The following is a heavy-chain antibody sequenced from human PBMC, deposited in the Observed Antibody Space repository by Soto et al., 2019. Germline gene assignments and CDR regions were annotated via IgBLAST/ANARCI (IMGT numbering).Heavy chain of an antibody. CDR1: GFSLSTSGVG. Sequence: QITSKESGPTLVKPTQTLTLTCTFSGFSLSTSGVGVGWIRQPPGKALEWLALIYWNDDKRYSTSLKSRLTIAKDTSKTQVVLNMTNMDPVDTATYFWARRPRYSNYVDYWCQGTLVTVSS. CDR2: IYWNDDK. V-gene: IGHV2-5*01. CDR3: ARRPRYSNYVDY. J-gene: IGHJ4*02. D-gene: IGHD4-4*01.